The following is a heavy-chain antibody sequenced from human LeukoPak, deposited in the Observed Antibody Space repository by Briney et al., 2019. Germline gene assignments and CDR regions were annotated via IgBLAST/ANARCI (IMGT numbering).Heavy chain of an antibody. CDR3: ARDDYGGRGEFDY. D-gene: IGHD4-23*01. CDR1: GFTFSSYW. J-gene: IGHJ4*02. V-gene: IGHV3-74*01. Sequence: GGSLRLSCAASGFTFSSYWIHWVRQAPGKGLVWVSRINSDGSTTSYADSVKGRFTISRGNAKNTLYLQMNSLRAEDTAVYYCARDDYGGRGEFDYWGQGTLVTVSS. CDR2: INSDGSTT.